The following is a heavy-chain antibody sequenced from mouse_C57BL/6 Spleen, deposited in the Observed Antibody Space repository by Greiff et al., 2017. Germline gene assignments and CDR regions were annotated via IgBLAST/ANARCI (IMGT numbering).Heavy chain of an antibody. Sequence: EVQLQESGGGLVKPGGSLKLSCAASGFTFSSYAMSWVRQTPEKRLEWVATISDGGSYTYYPDNVKGRFTISRDNAKNNLYLQMSHLKSEDTAMYYCARDKGYSNYWYFDVWGTGTTVTVSS. D-gene: IGHD2-5*01. CDR2: ISDGGSYT. V-gene: IGHV5-4*01. CDR1: GFTFSSYA. CDR3: ARDKGYSNYWYFDV. J-gene: IGHJ1*03.